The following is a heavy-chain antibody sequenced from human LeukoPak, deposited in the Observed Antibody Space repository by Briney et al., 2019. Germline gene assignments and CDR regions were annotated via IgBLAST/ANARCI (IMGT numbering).Heavy chain of an antibody. CDR3: VYVDGDMATGDY. CDR2: IHSGGST. J-gene: IGHJ4*02. CDR1: GFTFSSYT. D-gene: IGHD3-16*01. Sequence: GGSLRLSCAASGFTFSSYTMNWVRQAPGKGLEWVSVIHSGGSTYYADSVKGRFTIARHISRNTLFLQMNSLRAEDTAVYYCVYVDGDMATGDYWGRGTLVTVSS. V-gene: IGHV3-53*04.